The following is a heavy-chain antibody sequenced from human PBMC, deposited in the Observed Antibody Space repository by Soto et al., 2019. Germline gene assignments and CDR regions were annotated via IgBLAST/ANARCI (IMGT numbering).Heavy chain of an antibody. Sequence: SVKVSGKASGGTFSSYAISWVRQAPGQGLEWMGGIIPIFGTANYAQKFHGRVTITADKSTSTAYMELSSLRSEDTAVYYCARGGGAVAGTYYYDGMDVWSQGTTVTVSS. CDR3: ARGGGAVAGTYYYDGMDV. CDR1: GGTFSSYA. D-gene: IGHD6-19*01. J-gene: IGHJ6*02. CDR2: IIPIFGTA. V-gene: IGHV1-69*06.